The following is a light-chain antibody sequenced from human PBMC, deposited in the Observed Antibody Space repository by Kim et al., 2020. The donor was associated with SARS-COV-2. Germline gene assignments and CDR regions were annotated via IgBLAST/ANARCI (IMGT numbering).Light chain of an antibody. J-gene: IGLJ2*01. Sequence: PGQTARITCSGDALPKKYAFWYQETSGQAPVLVISEDNKRPSGIPERISGSSSGTMATLTISGAQVEDEADYYCYSTDSSANHKGVFGGGTQLTVL. CDR1: ALPKKY. V-gene: IGLV3-10*01. CDR2: EDN. CDR3: YSTDSSANHKGV.